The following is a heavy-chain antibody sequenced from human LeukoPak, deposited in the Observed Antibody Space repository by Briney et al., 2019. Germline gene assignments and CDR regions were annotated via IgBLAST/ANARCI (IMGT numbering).Heavy chain of an antibody. V-gene: IGHV4-39*07. CDR2: IYYSGST. Sequence: PSETLSLTCTVSGGSISSSSYYWGWIRQPPGKGLEWIGNIYYSGSTYYNPSLKSRVTISVDTSKNQLSLKLSSVTAADTAVYYCARDLASCAGDCYSDGFDYWGQGALVTVSS. CDR1: GGSISSSSYY. D-gene: IGHD2-21*02. CDR3: ARDLASCAGDCYSDGFDY. J-gene: IGHJ4*02.